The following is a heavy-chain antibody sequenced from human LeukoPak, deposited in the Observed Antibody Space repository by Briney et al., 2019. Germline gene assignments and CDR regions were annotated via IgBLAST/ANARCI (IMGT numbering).Heavy chain of an antibody. J-gene: IGHJ4*02. V-gene: IGHV1-18*01. CDR2: ISGYCGNT. CDR3: ARDYRGSFYFY. CDR1: GYTFTTYG. Sequence: ASVNVAYTASGYTFTTYGISWVRQAPGQRLEWVGWISGYCGNTDYAQRFQDLDTMTTETSTSRAYMELRSLSSDDTAVYYCARDYRGSFYFYWGEGTLVTVSS. D-gene: IGHD1-26*01.